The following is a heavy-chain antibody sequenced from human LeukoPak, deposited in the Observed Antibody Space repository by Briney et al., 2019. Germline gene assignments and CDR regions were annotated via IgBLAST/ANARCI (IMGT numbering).Heavy chain of an antibody. J-gene: IGHJ4*02. D-gene: IGHD1-26*01. Sequence: GGSLRLSCAASGFTVSSNYMSWVRQAPGKGLEWVSVIYSGGTTNYADSVKGRFTISRDNSKNTLYLQMNSLRAEDTALYFCAKKAQYNGNYPLDYWGQGTLVTVSS. V-gene: IGHV3-53*01. CDR1: GFTVSSNY. CDR2: IYSGGTT. CDR3: AKKAQYNGNYPLDY.